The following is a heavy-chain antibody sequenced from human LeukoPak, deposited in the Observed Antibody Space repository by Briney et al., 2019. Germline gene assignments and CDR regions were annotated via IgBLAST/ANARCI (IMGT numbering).Heavy chain of an antibody. D-gene: IGHD3-10*01. J-gene: IGHJ6*03. CDR3: ASSIIRGGYYYYMDV. Sequence: GESLKISCKGSGYSFTSYWIAWVRQMPGKGLEWMGIIYPGDSDTRYSPSFQGQVTISADKSISTAYLQWSSLKASDTAVYYCASSIIRGGYYYYMDVWGKGTTVTVSS. CDR2: IYPGDSDT. CDR1: GYSFTSYW. V-gene: IGHV5-51*01.